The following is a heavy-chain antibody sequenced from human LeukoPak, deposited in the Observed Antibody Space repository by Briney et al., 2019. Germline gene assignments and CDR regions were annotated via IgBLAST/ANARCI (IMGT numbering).Heavy chain of an antibody. CDR3: ARDRKPSNYSSGRSNIPQYYYYMDV. CDR1: GYTFTSYG. D-gene: IGHD6-19*01. Sequence: ASVKVSCKASGYTFTSYGISWVRQAPGQGLEWMGWISAYNGNTNYAQKLQGRVTMTTDKSTSTAYMELRSLRSDDPAVYYCARDRKPSNYSSGRSNIPQYYYYMDVWGKGTTVTVSS. J-gene: IGHJ6*03. V-gene: IGHV1-18*01. CDR2: ISAYNGNT.